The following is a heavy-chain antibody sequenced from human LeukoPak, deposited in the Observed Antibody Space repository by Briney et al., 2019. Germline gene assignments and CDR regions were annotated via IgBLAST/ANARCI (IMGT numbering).Heavy chain of an antibody. CDR3: AKAAYCTSTSCHFSGYAQRPLDS. V-gene: IGHV3-30*18. Sequence: GGSLRLSCVASGFTFNTYDIHWVRQAPGKGLEWVAGISSDGNNKDYSDSVKGRFTISRDNSKNTLYLQMNSLRAEDTAVYYCAKAAYCTSTSCHFSGYAQRPLDSWGQGTLVTVSS. J-gene: IGHJ4*02. CDR1: GFTFNTYD. CDR2: ISSDGNNK. D-gene: IGHD2-2*01.